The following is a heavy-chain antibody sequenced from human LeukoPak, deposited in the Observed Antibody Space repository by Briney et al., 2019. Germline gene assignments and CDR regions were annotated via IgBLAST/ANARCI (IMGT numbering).Heavy chain of an antibody. CDR1: GFTFSSYA. CDR2: ISGSGGST. J-gene: IGHJ6*02. CDR3: AKDGYCSGGSCYEDYYYYGMDV. D-gene: IGHD2-15*01. Sequence: GGSLRLSCAASGFTFSSYAMSWVRQAPGKGLEWVSAISGSGGSTYYADSVKGRFTISRDNSKNTLYLQMNSLRAEDTAVYYCAKDGYCSGGSCYEDYYYYGMDVWGQGTTVTVSS. V-gene: IGHV3-23*01.